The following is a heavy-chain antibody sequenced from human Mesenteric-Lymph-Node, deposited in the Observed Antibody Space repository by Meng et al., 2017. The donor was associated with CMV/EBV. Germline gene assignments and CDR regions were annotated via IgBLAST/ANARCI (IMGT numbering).Heavy chain of an antibody. J-gene: IGHJ5*02. CDR2: VGNDDGTTK. CDR3: VKDRPHILGLDP. V-gene: IGHV3-30*02. D-gene: IGHD3-10*01. Sequence: GESLKISCAASGFSFSSFAMHWVRQAPGEGLEWVAYVGNDDGTTKYYPESVRGRFTISRDNSRNTVFLQMNSLKTEDTAMYYCVKDRPHILGLDPWGQGTLVTVSS. CDR1: GFSFSSFA.